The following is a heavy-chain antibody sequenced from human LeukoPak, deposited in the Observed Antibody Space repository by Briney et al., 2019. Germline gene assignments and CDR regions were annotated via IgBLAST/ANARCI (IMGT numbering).Heavy chain of an antibody. Sequence: GGSLRLSCAASGFTFSSYSMNWVRQAPGKGLEWVSYISSSSSTIYYADSVKGRFTISRDNAKNSLYLQMNSLRAEDAAVYYCARDASGEHPGYYYGMDVWGQGTTVTVSS. CDR2: ISSSSSTI. CDR3: ARDASGEHPGYYYGMDV. D-gene: IGHD3-3*01. CDR1: GFTFSSYS. J-gene: IGHJ6*02. V-gene: IGHV3-48*01.